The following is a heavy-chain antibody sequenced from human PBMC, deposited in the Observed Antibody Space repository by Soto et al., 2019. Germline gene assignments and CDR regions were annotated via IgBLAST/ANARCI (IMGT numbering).Heavy chain of an antibody. V-gene: IGHV3-30-3*01. CDR3: ARDKGRTWAAGFRSSYWFDP. J-gene: IGHJ5*02. CDR2: ISYDGSNK. D-gene: IGHD6-13*01. Sequence: GGSLRLSCAASGFTFSSYAMHWVRQAPGKGLEWVAVISYDGSNKYYADSVKGRFTISRDNSKNTLYLQMNSLRAEDTAVYYCARDKGRTWAAGFRSSYWFDPWGQGTLVTVSS. CDR1: GFTFSSYA.